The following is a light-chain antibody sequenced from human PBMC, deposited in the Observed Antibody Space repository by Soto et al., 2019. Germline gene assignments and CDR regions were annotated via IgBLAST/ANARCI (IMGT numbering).Light chain of an antibody. J-gene: IGKJ1*01. Sequence: EIVLTQSPGTLSLSPGERATLSCRASQSVSVTYLAWYQQRPGQAPRLLLYGASTRATGIPGRFSGSGSGTDFTLTISRLEPEDFAVYYCQQFGTSPTFGQGTKVGIK. CDR2: GAS. V-gene: IGKV3-20*01. CDR1: QSVSVTY. CDR3: QQFGTSPT.